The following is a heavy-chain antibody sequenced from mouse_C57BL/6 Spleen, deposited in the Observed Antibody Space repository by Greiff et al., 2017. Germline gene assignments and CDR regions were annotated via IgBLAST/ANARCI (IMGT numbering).Heavy chain of an antibody. V-gene: IGHV1-80*01. CDR1: GYAFSSYW. CDR3: ARVGGYYFDY. J-gene: IGHJ2*01. CDR2: IYPGDGDT. Sequence: VKLMESGAELVKPGASVKISCKASGYAFSSYWMNWVKQRPGKGLEWIGQIYPGDGDTNYNGKFKGKATLTADKSSSTAYMQLSSLTSEDSAVYFCARVGGYYFDYWGQGTTLTVSS.